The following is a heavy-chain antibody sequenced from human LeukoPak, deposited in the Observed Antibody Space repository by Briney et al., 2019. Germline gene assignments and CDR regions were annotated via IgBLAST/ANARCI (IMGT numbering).Heavy chain of an antibody. D-gene: IGHD3-22*01. CDR2: IRYDGSNK. V-gene: IGHV3-30*02. Sequence: GGSLRLSCAASGFTFSSYGMHWVRQAPGKGLEWVAFIRYDGSNKYYADSVKGRFTISRDNSKNTLYLQMNSLRAEDTAVYYCAKVPDFFYYDSSGSLDYWGQGTLVTVSS. CDR3: AKVPDFFYYDSSGSLDY. J-gene: IGHJ4*02. CDR1: GFTFSSYG.